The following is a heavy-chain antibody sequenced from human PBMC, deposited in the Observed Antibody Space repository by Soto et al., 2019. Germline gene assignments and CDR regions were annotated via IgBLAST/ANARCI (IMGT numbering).Heavy chain of an antibody. D-gene: IGHD6-13*01. J-gene: IGHJ3*02. CDR3: ARDLYARRMGYSSSWSTDAFDI. CDR2: ISAYNGNT. Sequence: QVQLVQSGAEVKKPGASVKVSCKASGYTFTSYGISWVRQAPGQGLEWMGWISAYNGNTNYAQKLQGRVTMTTDTSTSTAYMELRSLRSDDTAVYYCARDLYARRMGYSSSWSTDAFDIWGQGTMVTVSS. V-gene: IGHV1-18*01. CDR1: GYTFTSYG.